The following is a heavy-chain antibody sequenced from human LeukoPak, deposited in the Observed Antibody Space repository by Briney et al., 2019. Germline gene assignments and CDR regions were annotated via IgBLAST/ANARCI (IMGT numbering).Heavy chain of an antibody. CDR2: IYYSGST. D-gene: IGHD1-7*01. Sequence: SETLSLTCTVSGGSISSHYWSWIRQPPGKGLEWIGYIYYSGSTNYNPSLKSRVTISVDTSKNQFSLKLSSVTAADTAVYYCARLELTYYYYNMDVWGKGTTVTVSS. CDR1: GGSISSHY. CDR3: ARLELTYYYYNMDV. J-gene: IGHJ6*03. V-gene: IGHV4-59*11.